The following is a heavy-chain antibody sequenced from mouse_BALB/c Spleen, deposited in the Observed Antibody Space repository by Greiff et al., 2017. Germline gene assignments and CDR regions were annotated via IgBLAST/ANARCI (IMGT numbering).Heavy chain of an antibody. Sequence: EVKLMESGGGLVQPGGSLKLSCAASGFTFSDYYMYWVRQTPEKRLEWVATISDGGSYTYYPDSVKGRFTISRDNAKNNLYLQMSSLKSEDTAMYYCARALLNWDVGFAYWGQGTLVTVSA. D-gene: IGHD4-1*01. CDR1: GFTFSDYY. J-gene: IGHJ3*01. CDR3: ARALLNWDVGFAY. V-gene: IGHV5-4*02. CDR2: ISDGGSYT.